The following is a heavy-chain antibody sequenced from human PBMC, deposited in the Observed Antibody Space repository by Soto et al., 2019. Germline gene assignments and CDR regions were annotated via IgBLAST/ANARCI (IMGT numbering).Heavy chain of an antibody. J-gene: IGHJ4*02. V-gene: IGHV4-39*01. CDR1: GGSISSGDYY. Sequence: PSETLSLTCTVSGGSISSGDYYWSWIRQPPGKGLEWIGSIYYSGSTYYNPSLKSRVTISVDTSKNQFSLKLSSVTAADTAVYYCARLNRYSSSWYRAFDIWGQGTLVTVSS. CDR2: IYYSGST. D-gene: IGHD6-13*01. CDR3: ARLNRYSSSWYRAFDI.